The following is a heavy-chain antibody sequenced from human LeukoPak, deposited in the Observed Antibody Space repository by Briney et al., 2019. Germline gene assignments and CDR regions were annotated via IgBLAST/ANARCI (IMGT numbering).Heavy chain of an antibody. CDR2: ISSSSSYI. CDR1: GYTFSSYS. Sequence: GGSLRLSCAASGYTFSSYSMNWVRHAPGKGLEWVSSISSSSSYIYYADSVKGRFTISRDNAKNSLYLQMNSLRAEDTAVYYCAREIGYSYGRHSDYWGQGTLVTVSS. V-gene: IGHV3-21*01. D-gene: IGHD5-18*01. CDR3: AREIGYSYGRHSDY. J-gene: IGHJ4*02.